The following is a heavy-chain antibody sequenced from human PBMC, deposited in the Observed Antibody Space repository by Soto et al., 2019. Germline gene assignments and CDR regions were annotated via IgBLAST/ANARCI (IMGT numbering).Heavy chain of an antibody. CDR3: ARVSDCSSTSCPKGYYGMDV. CDR1: GGTFSSYA. J-gene: IGHJ6*02. V-gene: IGHV1-69*01. CDR2: ITPIFGTA. Sequence: QVQLVQSGAEVKKPGSSVKVSCKASGGTFSSYAISWVRQAPGQGLEWMGGITPIFGTANYAQKFRGRVTITADESASTAYMELSSLRSEDTAVYYCARVSDCSSTSCPKGYYGMDVWCQGTTVNVSS. D-gene: IGHD2-2*01.